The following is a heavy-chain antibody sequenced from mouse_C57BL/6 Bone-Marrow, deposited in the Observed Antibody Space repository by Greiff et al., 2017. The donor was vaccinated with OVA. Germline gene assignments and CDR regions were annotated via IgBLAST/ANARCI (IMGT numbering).Heavy chain of an antibody. J-gene: IGHJ3*01. CDR3: ARRGDDYDEAWFAY. V-gene: IGHV1-52*01. CDR2: IYPSDSET. Sequence: QLQQPGAELVRPGSSVKLSCKASGYTFTSYWMHWVKQRPIQGLEWIGNIYPSDSETHYNQKFKDKATLTVDKSSSTAYMQLSSLTSEDSAVYYCARRGDDYDEAWFAYWGQGTLVTVSA. CDR1: GYTFTSYW. D-gene: IGHD2-4*01.